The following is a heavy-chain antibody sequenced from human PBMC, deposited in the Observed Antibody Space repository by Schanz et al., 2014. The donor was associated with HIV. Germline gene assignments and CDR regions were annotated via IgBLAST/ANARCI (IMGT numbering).Heavy chain of an antibody. V-gene: IGHV1-46*01. Sequence: QVQLVQPGAEVKKPGASVKVSCKASGYTFTRYYMHWVRQAPGQGLEWMGVINPSVGTTRYAQKFQGRVTMTRDTSTSTVYMELSSLRSEDTAVYYCARDPPYCSSSNCYMEYYFYYFGMDVWGQGTTVTVSS. CDR2: INPSVGTT. D-gene: IGHD2-2*01. CDR3: ARDPPYCSSSNCYMEYYFYYFGMDV. J-gene: IGHJ6*02. CDR1: GYTFTRYY.